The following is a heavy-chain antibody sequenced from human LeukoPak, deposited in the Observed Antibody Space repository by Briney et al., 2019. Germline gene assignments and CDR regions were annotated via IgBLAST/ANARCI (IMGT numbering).Heavy chain of an antibody. J-gene: IGHJ3*02. CDR2: ISGSGTST. D-gene: IGHD6-19*01. Sequence: PGGSLRLSCAASGFTFSTFAMSWVRQAPGKGLEWVSTISGSGTSTYFADSVKGRFTISRDNSKNTLYLQMNSLRAEDTAVYYCATVAGRRWENDAFDIWGQGTMVTVSS. CDR1: GFTFSTFA. V-gene: IGHV3-23*01. CDR3: ATVAGRRWENDAFDI.